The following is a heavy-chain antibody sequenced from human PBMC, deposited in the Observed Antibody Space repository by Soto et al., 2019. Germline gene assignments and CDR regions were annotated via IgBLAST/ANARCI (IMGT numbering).Heavy chain of an antibody. CDR1: GGSINTFY. J-gene: IGHJ4*02. D-gene: IGHD5-12*01. Sequence: SETLSLTCTVSGGSINTFYWSWVRQPAGKGLEWIGRIFSSGSTSFNPPLESRVAMSVDTSKNHFSLNLSSVTAADMAVYYCSREGSYSAYNFAHGIQLWSFDFWGQGALVTVSS. V-gene: IGHV4-4*07. CDR3: SREGSYSAYNFAHGIQLWSFDF. CDR2: IFSSGST.